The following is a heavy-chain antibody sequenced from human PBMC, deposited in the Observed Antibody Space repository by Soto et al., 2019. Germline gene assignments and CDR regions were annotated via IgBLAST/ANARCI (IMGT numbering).Heavy chain of an antibody. J-gene: IGHJ4*02. V-gene: IGHV4-30-2*06. Sequence: SETLSLTCTVSGDSITRGDYYWTWIRHSPAKGLEWIGNIYHSGSTYYNPSLKSRVTILVDRSKNQFSLKLSSVTAADTAVYYCARGEVVALGYWGQGTLVT. CDR2: IYHSGST. CDR1: GDSITRGDYY. D-gene: IGHD2-15*01. CDR3: ARGEVVALGY.